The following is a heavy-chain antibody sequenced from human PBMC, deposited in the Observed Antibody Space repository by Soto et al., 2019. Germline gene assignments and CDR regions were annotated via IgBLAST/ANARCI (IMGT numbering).Heavy chain of an antibody. J-gene: IGHJ3*02. CDR3: ASHTQYYYDSSGYFGGAFDI. Sequence: SVKVSCKASGGTFSSYAISWVRQAPGQGLEWMGIIIPICGRTNYAQKFQGRVTMTADTSTSTVYMELSSLRSEDTAVYYCASHTQYYYDSSGYFGGAFDIWGQGTMVTVSS. CDR2: IIPICGRT. D-gene: IGHD3-22*01. V-gene: IGHV1-69*04. CDR1: GGTFSSYA.